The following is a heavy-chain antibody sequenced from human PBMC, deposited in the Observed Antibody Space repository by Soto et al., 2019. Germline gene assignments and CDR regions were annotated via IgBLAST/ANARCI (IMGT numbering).Heavy chain of an antibody. J-gene: IGHJ4*02. V-gene: IGHV4-59*08. D-gene: IGHD3-16*02. Sequence: SETLSLTCTVSGRSISPYYWSWIRQLPGKGLEWLGYIYYSGSTNYNPSLKSRVTISVDTSKNQFSLRLSSVTAADTAVYYCARHIRDATGSYRLDYWGPGTLVTVSS. CDR1: GRSISPYY. CDR2: IYYSGST. CDR3: ARHIRDATGSYRLDY.